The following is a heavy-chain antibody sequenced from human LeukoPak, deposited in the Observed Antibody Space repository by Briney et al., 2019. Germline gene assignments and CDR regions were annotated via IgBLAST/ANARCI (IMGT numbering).Heavy chain of an antibody. CDR3: ARDTRAITGSILFDY. D-gene: IGHD1-14*01. Sequence: GGSLRLSCAASGFTFSSYSMNWVRQAPGKGLEWVSSISSSSSYIYYADSVKGRFTISRDNAKNSLYLQMNSLRAEDTAVYYCARDTRAITGSILFDYWGQGTLVTVSS. CDR2: ISSSSSYI. J-gene: IGHJ4*02. CDR1: GFTFSSYS. V-gene: IGHV3-21*01.